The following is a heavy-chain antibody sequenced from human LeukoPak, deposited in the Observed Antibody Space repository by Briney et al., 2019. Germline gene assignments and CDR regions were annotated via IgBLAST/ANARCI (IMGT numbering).Heavy chain of an antibody. CDR2: INNDGSGT. J-gene: IGHJ4*02. V-gene: IGHV3-74*01. CDR1: GFTFSSYW. D-gene: IGHD6-19*01. CDR3: ARSVAVAGREDF. Sequence: GGSLRLSCAASGFTFSSYWMHWVRQAPGKGPVWVSRINNDGSGTTYADSVKGRFTISRDDAKNTLYLQMNSLRADDTATYFCARSVAVAGREDFWGQGTLVTVSS.